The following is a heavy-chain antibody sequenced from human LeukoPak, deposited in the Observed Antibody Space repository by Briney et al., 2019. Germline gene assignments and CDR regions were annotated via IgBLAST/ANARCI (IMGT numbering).Heavy chain of an antibody. J-gene: IGHJ4*02. D-gene: IGHD1-26*01. CDR3: ARAREDTVLDY. CDR1: GFTFSSYD. CDR2: IGTAGDT. Sequence: PGGSLRLSCAASGFTFSSYDMHWVRQAPGKGLEWVSAIGTAGDTYYPGSVKGRFTISRENAKNSLYLQMNSLRAGDTAVYYCARAREDTVLDYWGQGTLVTVSS. V-gene: IGHV3-13*01.